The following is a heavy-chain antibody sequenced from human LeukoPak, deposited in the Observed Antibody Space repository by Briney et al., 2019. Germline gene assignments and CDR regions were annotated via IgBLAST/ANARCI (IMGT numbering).Heavy chain of an antibody. V-gene: IGHV1-69*05. CDR3: AGYDSSGYYGFDP. CDR1: GGTFSSYA. J-gene: IGHJ5*02. CDR2: IIPIFGTA. Sequence: SVKVSCKASGGTFSSYAISWVRRAPGQGLEWMGGIIPIFGTANYAQKFQGRVTITTDESTSTAYMELSSLRSEDTAVYYCAGYDSSGYYGFDPWGQGTLVAVSS. D-gene: IGHD3-22*01.